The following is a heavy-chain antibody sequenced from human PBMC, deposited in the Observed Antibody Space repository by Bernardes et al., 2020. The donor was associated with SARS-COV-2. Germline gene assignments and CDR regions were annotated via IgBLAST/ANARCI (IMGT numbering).Heavy chain of an antibody. J-gene: IGHJ6*04. CDR2: ISWNSGSI. CDR1: GFTFDGYA. Sequence: GKSLLLSCAASGFTFDGYAMYWVRQAPGQGLEWVSSISWNSGSIGYVDSVKGRFTISRDNAKNSLYLQMNSLRAEDTAVYYCARDSRDYYGSGYYYGMDVWGKGTTVTVSS. D-gene: IGHD3-10*01. V-gene: IGHV3-9*01. CDR3: ARDSRDYYGSGYYYGMDV.